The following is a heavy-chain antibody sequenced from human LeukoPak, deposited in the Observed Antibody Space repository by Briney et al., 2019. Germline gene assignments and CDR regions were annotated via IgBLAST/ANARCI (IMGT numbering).Heavy chain of an antibody. V-gene: IGHV3-72*01. CDR1: GFTFSDHY. J-gene: IGHJ4*02. Sequence: GGSLRLSCAASGFTFSDHYMDWVRQAPGKGLEWVGRIKNKANSYTTDYAASVKGRFTISRDDSRNSLYLQMNSLKTEDTAVYSCARDLRLETTSGFWGQGTLVTVSS. CDR3: ARDLRLETTSGF. CDR2: IKNKANSYTT. D-gene: IGHD1-7*01.